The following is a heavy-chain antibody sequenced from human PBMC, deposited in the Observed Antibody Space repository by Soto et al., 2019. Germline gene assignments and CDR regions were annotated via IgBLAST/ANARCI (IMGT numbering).Heavy chain of an antibody. CDR1: GGSISSSSYY. V-gene: IGHV4-39*01. J-gene: IGHJ4*02. CDR3: ARVVTPRSVDFDY. D-gene: IGHD2-21*02. Sequence: SSETPSLTCTVSGGSISSSSYYWGWIRQPPGKGLEXIGSXXXSXSXXXNXXXXSRVTISVDTSKNQFSLKLSSVTAADTAVYYCARVVTPRSVDFDYWGQGTLVTVSS. CDR2: XXXSXSX.